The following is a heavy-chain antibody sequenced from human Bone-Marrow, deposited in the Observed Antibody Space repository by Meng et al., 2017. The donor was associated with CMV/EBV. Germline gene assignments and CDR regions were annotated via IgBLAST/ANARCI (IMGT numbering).Heavy chain of an antibody. Sequence: GESLKISCAASGFTFSSYGMHWVRQAPGKGLEWVAFIRYDGSNKYYADSVKGRFTISRDNSKNTLYLQMNSLRAEDTAVYYCAKDPRIGYYYYYGMDVWGQGPTVPVSS. CDR1: GFTFSSYG. J-gene: IGHJ6*02. D-gene: IGHD2-15*01. CDR3: AKDPRIGYYYYYGMDV. V-gene: IGHV3-30*02. CDR2: IRYDGSNK.